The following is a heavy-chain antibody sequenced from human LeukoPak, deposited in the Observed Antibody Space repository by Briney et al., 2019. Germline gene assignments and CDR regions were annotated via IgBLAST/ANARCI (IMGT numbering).Heavy chain of an antibody. V-gene: IGHV1-69*13. J-gene: IGHJ6*02. CDR1: GGTFSSYA. Sequence: ASVKVSCKASGGTFSSYAISWVRQAPGQGLERMGGIIPIFGTANYAQKFQGRVTITADESTSTAYMELSSLRSEDTAVYYCASLGPHSSSWYSYYYYGMDVWGQGTTVTVSS. D-gene: IGHD6-13*01. CDR2: IIPIFGTA. CDR3: ASLGPHSSSWYSYYYYGMDV.